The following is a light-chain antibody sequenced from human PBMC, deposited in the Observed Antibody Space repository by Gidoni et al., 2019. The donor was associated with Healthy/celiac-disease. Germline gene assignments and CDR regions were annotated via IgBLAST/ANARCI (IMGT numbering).Light chain of an antibody. Sequence: SPGTLSLSPGERATLSCRASQSVSSSYLAWYQQKPGQAPRLLIYGASSRATGIPDRFSGSGSGTDFTLTISRLEPEDFAVYYCQQYGSSVTFXQXTKLEIK. CDR3: QQYGSSVT. V-gene: IGKV3-20*01. CDR1: QSVSSSY. J-gene: IGKJ2*01. CDR2: GAS.